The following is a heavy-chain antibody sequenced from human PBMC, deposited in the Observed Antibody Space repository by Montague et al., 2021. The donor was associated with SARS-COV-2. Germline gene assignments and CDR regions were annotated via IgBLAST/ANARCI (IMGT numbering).Heavy chain of an antibody. J-gene: IGHJ5*02. D-gene: IGHD3-10*01. V-gene: IGHV4-39*07. CDR2: IYYSGST. CDR1: GGSISSSSYY. Sequence: SETLSLTCTVSGGSISSSSYYWGWIRQPPGEGLEWIGSIYYSGSTYYNPSLKSRVTISVDTSKNQFSLKLSSVTAADTAVYYCARDLRRVFDAWGQGTLVTVSS. CDR3: ARDLRRVFDA.